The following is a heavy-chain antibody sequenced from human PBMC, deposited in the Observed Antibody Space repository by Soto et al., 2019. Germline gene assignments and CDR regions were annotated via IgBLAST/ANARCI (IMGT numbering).Heavy chain of an antibody. Sequence: QVHLQESGPGLVKTSETLSLTCTVSGASISSTYWSWIRQSPGKGLELIGYIYYSVTTNYNPSLNNRVNIPVDTSKYLFSLNLTSVTAAYTAVDYCAKTPFSLTLGTVLHYFDYWGQGNLVNVSS. CDR1: GASISSTY. CDR3: AKTPFSLTLGTVLHYFDY. J-gene: IGHJ4*02. V-gene: IGHV4-59*01. CDR2: IYYSVTT. D-gene: IGHD3-9*01.